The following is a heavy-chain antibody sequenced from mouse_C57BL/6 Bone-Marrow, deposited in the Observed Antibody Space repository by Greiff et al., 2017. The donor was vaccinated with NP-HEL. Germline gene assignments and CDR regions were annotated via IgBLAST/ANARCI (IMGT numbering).Heavy chain of an antibody. CDR1: GFTFSSYG. J-gene: IGHJ2*01. CDR3: ARHGGSSFDY. CDR2: ISSGGSDT. D-gene: IGHD1-1*01. Sequence: EVMLVESGGDLVKPGGSLKLSCAASGFTFSSYGMSWVRQTPDKRLEWVANISSGGSDTYYPDSVKGRFTISREDAKKTLYLQKRSMKSEDTAMYYCARHGGSSFDYWGQGTTLTVSS. V-gene: IGHV5-6*02.